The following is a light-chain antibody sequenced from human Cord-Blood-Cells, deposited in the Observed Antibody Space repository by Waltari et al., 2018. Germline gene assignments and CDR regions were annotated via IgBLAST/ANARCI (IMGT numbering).Light chain of an antibody. J-gene: IGKJ1*01. Sequence: EIVMTQSPATLSVSPGERATLSCRASQSVSSNLAWYQPKPGQAPRLLIYGASTRATGIPARFSGSASGTEFTLNISSLQSEDFAVYYCQQYNNWPWTFGQGTKVEIK. V-gene: IGKV3-15*01. CDR2: GAS. CDR1: QSVSSN. CDR3: QQYNNWPWT.